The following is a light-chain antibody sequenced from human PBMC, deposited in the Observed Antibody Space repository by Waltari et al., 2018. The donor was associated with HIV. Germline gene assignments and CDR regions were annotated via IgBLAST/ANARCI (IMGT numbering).Light chain of an antibody. J-gene: IGLJ3*02. V-gene: IGLV2-23*02. CDR3: CSYAGSRTWV. Sequence: QSALTQPASVSGSPGQSLTVSCTGTSRDVGGYNFVSWYHQHPGKAPKLIIFDVFKRPAGVSERFSGSRSGNTASLTVSGLQAEDEADYYCCSYAGSRTWVFGGGTALTVL. CDR2: DVF. CDR1: SRDVGGYNF.